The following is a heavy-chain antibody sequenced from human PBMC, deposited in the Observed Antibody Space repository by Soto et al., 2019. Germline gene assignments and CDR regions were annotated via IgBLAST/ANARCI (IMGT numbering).Heavy chain of an antibody. Sequence: QVQLQQWGAGLLKPSETLSLTCAVYGGSFSGYYWGWIRQPPGKGLEWIGEINYRGSTNYNPSLKSRVTLSVDASKSQFSLRLSSVTAADTAVYYCARIGLGSPSYYFDSAGYYYGDYWGQGTLVTVSS. CDR2: INYRGST. CDR3: ARIGLGSPSYYFDSAGYYYGDY. J-gene: IGHJ4*02. V-gene: IGHV4-34*02. CDR1: GGSFSGYY. D-gene: IGHD3-22*01.